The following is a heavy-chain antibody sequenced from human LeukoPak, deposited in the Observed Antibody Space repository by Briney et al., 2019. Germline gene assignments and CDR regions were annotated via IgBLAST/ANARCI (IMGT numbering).Heavy chain of an antibody. D-gene: IGHD6-13*01. CDR2: MNPNSGNT. Sequence: ASVKVCCKASGYTFTSYDIKWVRQATGQGLEWMGWMNPNSGNTGYAQKFQGRVTMTRNTSISTAYMELSSLRSEDTAVYYCARAGSSSSWGLYYYYGMDVWGQGTTVTVSS. CDR3: ARAGSSSSWGLYYYYGMDV. V-gene: IGHV1-8*01. CDR1: GYTFTSYD. J-gene: IGHJ6*02.